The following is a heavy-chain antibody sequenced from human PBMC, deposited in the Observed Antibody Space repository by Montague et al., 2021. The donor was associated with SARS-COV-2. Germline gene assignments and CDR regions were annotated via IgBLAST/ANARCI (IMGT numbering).Heavy chain of an antibody. D-gene: IGHD3-10*01. CDR2: IHYNGHK. CDR1: GVSISNYH. CDR3: ARHDNSGTYLMDV. J-gene: IGHJ6*02. Sequence: SETLSLTCNVSGVSISNYHWSWIRQPPGRGLEFIGYIHYNGHKNXKPSLQSRVTMSVDTSKNQVSLKLTSVTAADTAVYYCARHDNSGTYLMDVWGQGTTVTVSS. V-gene: IGHV4-59*08.